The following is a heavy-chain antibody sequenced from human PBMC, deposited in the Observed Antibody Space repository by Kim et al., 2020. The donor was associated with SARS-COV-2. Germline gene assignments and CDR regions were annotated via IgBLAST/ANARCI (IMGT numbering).Heavy chain of an antibody. D-gene: IGHD6-19*01. V-gene: IGHV3-74*01. Sequence: YADSVKGRFTISRDNAKNTLYLQMNSLRAEDTSVYYCSRRAYSSGWWYFDYWGQGTLVTVSS. J-gene: IGHJ4*02. CDR3: SRRAYSSGWWYFDY.